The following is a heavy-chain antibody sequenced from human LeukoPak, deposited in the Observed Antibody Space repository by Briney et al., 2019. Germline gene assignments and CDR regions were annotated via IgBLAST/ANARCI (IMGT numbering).Heavy chain of an antibody. D-gene: IGHD3-3*01. Sequence: PGGSLRLSCTASGFTFGDYAMSWVRQAPGKGLEWVGFIRSKAYGGTTEYAASVKGRFTISRDDSKSIACLQMNSLKTEDTAVYYCTRGHVLRFLEWLPNYYYYYYMDVWGKGITVTVSS. CDR3: TRGHVLRFLEWLPNYYYYYYMDV. V-gene: IGHV3-49*04. J-gene: IGHJ6*03. CDR2: IRSKAYGGTT. CDR1: GFTFGDYA.